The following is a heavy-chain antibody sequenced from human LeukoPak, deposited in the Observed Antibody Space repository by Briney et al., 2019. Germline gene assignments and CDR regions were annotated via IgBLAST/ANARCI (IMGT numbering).Heavy chain of an antibody. V-gene: IGHV4-34*01. CDR1: GGSFSGYY. CDR3: ARDPKRPGDY. Sequence: SETLSLTCAVYGGSFSGYYWSWIRQPPGKGLEWIGEINHSGSTNHNPSLKSRVTISVDTSKNQFSLKLSSVTAADTAVYYCARDPKRPGDYWGQGTLVTVSS. J-gene: IGHJ4*02. CDR2: INHSGST.